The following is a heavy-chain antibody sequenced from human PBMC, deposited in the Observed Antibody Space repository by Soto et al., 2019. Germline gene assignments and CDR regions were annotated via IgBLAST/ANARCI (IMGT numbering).Heavy chain of an antibody. Sequence: GGSLRLSCGASGLTFSDYAMNWVRQAPGKGLEWVSGISASGASTYNADSVRGRFTISRDNSRNTLYLQMSSLRAEDTAIYYCAKACGGTCYFAVYWGQGSLVTVSS. CDR3: AKACGGTCYFAVY. J-gene: IGHJ4*02. D-gene: IGHD2-15*01. CDR2: ISASGAST. V-gene: IGHV3-23*01. CDR1: GLTFSDYA.